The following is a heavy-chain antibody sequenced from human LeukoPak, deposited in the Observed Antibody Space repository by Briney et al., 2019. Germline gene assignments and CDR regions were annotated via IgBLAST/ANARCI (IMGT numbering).Heavy chain of an antibody. CDR2: ITSSGGST. V-gene: IGHV3-23*01. Sequence: SGGSLRLSCAASGFTFSSYAMSWVRQAPGKGLEWVSAITSSGGSTYYADSVKGRFTISRDNSKNTLYMQMSSLRADDTAVYYCARGSHGDRDYWGQGTLVTVSS. CDR1: GFTFSSYA. J-gene: IGHJ4*02. CDR3: ARGSHGDRDY. D-gene: IGHD4-17*01.